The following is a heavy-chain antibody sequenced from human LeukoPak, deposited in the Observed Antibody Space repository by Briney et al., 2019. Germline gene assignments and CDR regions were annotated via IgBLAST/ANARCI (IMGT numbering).Heavy chain of an antibody. V-gene: IGHV3-7*03. J-gene: IGHJ4*02. CDR2: IKPDESDK. Sequence: GGSLRLSCTASGFTFSNFWMSWVRQAPGKGLEWVANIKPDESDKYYVDSMEGRFTISRDNAKNSLYLQMNSLRAEDTAVYYCARGLFAGGWYPDYFDYWGQGTLVTVSS. CDR1: GFTFSNFW. D-gene: IGHD6-19*01. CDR3: ARGLFAGGWYPDYFDY.